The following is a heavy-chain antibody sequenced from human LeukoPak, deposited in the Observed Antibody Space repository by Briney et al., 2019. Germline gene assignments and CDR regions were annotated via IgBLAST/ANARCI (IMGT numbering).Heavy chain of an antibody. CDR2: ICGSGGST. CDR1: GFTFSSYA. Sequence: GGSLRLSCAASGFTFSSYAMSWVRQAPGKGVEWVSAICGSGGSTYYADSVKGRFTISRDNSKNTLYLQMNSLRAEDTAVYYCARDRLEYYGSGSFDYWGQGTLVTVSS. D-gene: IGHD3-10*01. J-gene: IGHJ4*02. CDR3: ARDRLEYYGSGSFDY. V-gene: IGHV3-23*01.